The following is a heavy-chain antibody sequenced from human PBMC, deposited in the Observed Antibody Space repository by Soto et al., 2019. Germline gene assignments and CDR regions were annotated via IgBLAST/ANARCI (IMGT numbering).Heavy chain of an antibody. CDR2: ISSSSSYT. Sequence: QVQLVESGGGLVKPGGSLRQSCAASGFTFSDYYMSWIRQAPGKGLEWVSYISSSSSYTNYADSVKGRFTISRDNAKNSLYLQMNSLRAEDTAVYYCARRAEGATDHFDYWGQGTLVTVSS. V-gene: IGHV3-11*06. J-gene: IGHJ4*02. CDR3: ARRAEGATDHFDY. D-gene: IGHD1-26*01. CDR1: GFTFSDYY.